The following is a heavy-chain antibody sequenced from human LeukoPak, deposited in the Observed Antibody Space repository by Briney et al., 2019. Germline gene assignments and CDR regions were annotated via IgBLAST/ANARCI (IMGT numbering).Heavy chain of an antibody. J-gene: IGHJ5*02. V-gene: IGHV4-59*01. CDR1: GGSISSYY. Sequence: SETLSLTCTISGGSISSYYWSWIRQPPGKGLEWIGHIYYSGSTNYNPSLKSQVTISVDPYKNQFSLKLSSVTAADTAVYYCARARNLWFGELTLWFDPWGQGTLVTVSS. D-gene: IGHD3-10*01. CDR2: IYYSGST. CDR3: ARARNLWFGELTLWFDP.